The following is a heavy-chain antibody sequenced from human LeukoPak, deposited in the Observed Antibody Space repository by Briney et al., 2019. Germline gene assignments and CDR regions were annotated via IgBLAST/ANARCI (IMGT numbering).Heavy chain of an antibody. D-gene: IGHD3-10*01. CDR2: INPNSGGT. CDR3: ARDRMYYGSANDY. CDR1: GYTFTGYY. V-gene: IGHV1-2*02. J-gene: IGHJ4*02. Sequence: ASVKVSCKASGYTFTGYYMHWVRQAPGQGLEWMGWINPNSGGTNYAQKFQGRVTMTRDTSISTAYMELSRLRSDDTAVYYCARDRMYYGSANDYWGQGTLVTVSS.